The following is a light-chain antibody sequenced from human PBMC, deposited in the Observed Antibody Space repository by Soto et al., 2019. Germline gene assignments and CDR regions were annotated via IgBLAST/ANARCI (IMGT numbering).Light chain of an antibody. CDR3: QQYNNWPRAT. V-gene: IGKV3-15*01. J-gene: IGKJ1*01. CDR1: QSVSSN. Sequence: EIVMTQSSATLSVSPGERATLSCRASQSVSSNLAWYQQKPGQAPRLLIYGASTRATGIPARFSGSGSGTEFTLTISSLQSEDFAVYYCQQYNNWPRATFGQGTKVEIK. CDR2: GAS.